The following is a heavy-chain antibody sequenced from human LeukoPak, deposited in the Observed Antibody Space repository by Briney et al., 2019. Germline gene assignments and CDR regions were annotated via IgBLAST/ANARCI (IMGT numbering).Heavy chain of an antibody. V-gene: IGHV4-39*01. CDR3: ASPSKLVISRGGLDI. J-gene: IGHJ3*02. CDR2: VYFSET. Sequence: SGTRWLTCIGSGASFRDTTYYWAWIGQPPGKRLEWIGGVYFSETKYNPSLKSRITISGDTSKNQFSLKLSPVTAAHTPVYYCASPSKLVISRGGLDIWGQATMVTVSA. D-gene: IGHD3-22*01. CDR1: GASFRDTTYY.